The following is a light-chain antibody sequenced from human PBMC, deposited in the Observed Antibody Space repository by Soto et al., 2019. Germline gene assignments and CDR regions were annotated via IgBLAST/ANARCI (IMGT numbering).Light chain of an antibody. CDR1: QSVSNN. J-gene: IGKJ5*01. Sequence: EIMMTQSPVTLSVSPGERATLSCRASQSVSNNFAWYQQKPGQAPRLLIYYASTRATGIPARFSGSASGTEFTLTISSLQSEDFALYYCQQYNDWPPITFGQGTRLEIK. CDR2: YAS. V-gene: IGKV3-15*01. CDR3: QQYNDWPPIT.